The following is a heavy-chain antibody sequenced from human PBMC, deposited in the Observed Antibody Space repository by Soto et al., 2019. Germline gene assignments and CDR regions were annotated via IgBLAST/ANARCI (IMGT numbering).Heavy chain of an antibody. J-gene: IGHJ4*02. CDR3: AKRAWGYFYFDY. CDR1: GFTFSSYS. CDR2: ISGSGDSI. D-gene: IGHD1-26*01. V-gene: IGHV3-23*01. Sequence: GGSLRLSCAASGFTFSSYSMSWVRQAPGKGLEWVSVISGSGDSIFHADSVKGRFTISRDNSKNTLYLQMNSLRAEDTAVYYCAKRAWGYFYFDYWGQGTLVTVSS.